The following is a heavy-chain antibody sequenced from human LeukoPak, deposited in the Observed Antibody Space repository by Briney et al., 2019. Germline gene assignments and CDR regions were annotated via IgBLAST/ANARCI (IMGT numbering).Heavy chain of an antibody. D-gene: IGHD5/OR15-5a*01. CDR1: GFTFSSYE. J-gene: IGHJ4*02. V-gene: IGHV3-48*03. CDR3: ARDKSVSGVYFDN. Sequence: GGSLGLSCAAPGFTFSSYEMNWVRRAPGKGLEWVSYISSDGSAIVYADAVKGRFTISRDNAKNSLYLQMNGLRAEDTAVYYCARDKSVSGVYFDNWGQGTLVTVSS. CDR2: ISSDGSAI.